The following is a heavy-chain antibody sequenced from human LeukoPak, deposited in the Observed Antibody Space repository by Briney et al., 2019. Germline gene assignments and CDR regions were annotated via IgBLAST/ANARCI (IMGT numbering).Heavy chain of an antibody. CDR2: TYYRATWYN. D-gene: IGHD2-2*01. CDR3: ARRLTQYDCFDP. Sequence: SQTLSLTCAISGDTVSSNSGTWSWIRQPPWRGLEWLGRTYYRATWYNDSAVSVRGRITVNPDTSKNQFSLHLNSVTPEDTAVYCCARRLTQYDCFDPWGQGILVTVSS. V-gene: IGHV6-1*01. CDR1: GDTVSSNSGT. J-gene: IGHJ5*02.